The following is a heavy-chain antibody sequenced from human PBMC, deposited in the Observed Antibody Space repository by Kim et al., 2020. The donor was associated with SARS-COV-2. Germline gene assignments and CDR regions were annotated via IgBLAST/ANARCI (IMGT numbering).Heavy chain of an antibody. CDR3: AREPYDILTYDY. CDR2: INPNSGGR. D-gene: IGHD3-9*01. V-gene: IGHV1-2*06. Sequence: ASVKVSCKASGYTFTGYYMHWVRQAPGQGLEWMGRINPNSGGRNYAQKFQGRVTMTRDTSISTAYMELSRLRSDDTAVYYCAREPYDILTYDYWGQGTLVTVSS. J-gene: IGHJ4*02. CDR1: GYTFTGYY.